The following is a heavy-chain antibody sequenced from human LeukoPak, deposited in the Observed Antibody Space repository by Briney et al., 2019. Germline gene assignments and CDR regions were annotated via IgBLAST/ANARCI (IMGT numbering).Heavy chain of an antibody. D-gene: IGHD2-8*02. CDR2: IIPILGIA. J-gene: IGHJ4*02. V-gene: IGHV1-69*04. CDR1: GGTFSSYA. Sequence: SVKVSCKASGGTFSSYAISWVRQAPGQGLEWMGRIIPILGIANNAQKFQGRVTITADESTSTAYMELSSLRSEDTAVYYCARSAYTGGVFENWGQGTLVTVSS. CDR3: ARSAYTGGVFEN.